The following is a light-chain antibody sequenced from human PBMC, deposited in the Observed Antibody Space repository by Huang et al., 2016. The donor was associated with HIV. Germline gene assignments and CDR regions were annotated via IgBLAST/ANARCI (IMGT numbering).Light chain of an antibody. CDR2: KIS. CDR3: QYGET. Sequence: DIQMTQSPSTLSAFVGDRLTTTCRASQNISSWLAWYQQKPGKAPRLLFYKISSLESGVPARFSGSGSGTEFTLTISSLQPDDIGTYYCQYGETFGQGSKVEAK. V-gene: IGKV1-5*03. J-gene: IGKJ1*01. CDR1: QNISSW.